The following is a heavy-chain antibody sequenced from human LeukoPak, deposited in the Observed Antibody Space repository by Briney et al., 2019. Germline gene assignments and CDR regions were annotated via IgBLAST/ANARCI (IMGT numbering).Heavy chain of an antibody. CDR2: INTNTGNP. CDR1: GYTFTSYA. Sequence: ASVKVSCKASGYTFTSYAMNWVRQAPGQGLEWMGWINTNTGNPTYAQGFTGRFVFSLDTSVSTAYLQISSLKAEDTAVYYCARDENIAVAEIIRWFDPWGQGTLVTVSS. V-gene: IGHV7-4-1*02. CDR3: ARDENIAVAEIIRWFDP. D-gene: IGHD6-19*01. J-gene: IGHJ5*02.